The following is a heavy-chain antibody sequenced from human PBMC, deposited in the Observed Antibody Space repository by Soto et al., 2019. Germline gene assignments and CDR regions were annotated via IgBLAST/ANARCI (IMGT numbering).Heavy chain of an antibody. CDR2: ISGSGGST. V-gene: IGHV3-23*01. D-gene: IGHD6-19*01. Sequence: EVQLLESGGGLVQPGGSLRLSCAASGFTFSSYAMSWVRQAPGKGLEWVSAISGSGGSTYYADSVKGRFTISRDNSKNTLNRQMNSLRAEDTAVYYCAKGRRIAVAGTYYYGMDVWGQGTTVTVSS. J-gene: IGHJ6*02. CDR1: GFTFSSYA. CDR3: AKGRRIAVAGTYYYGMDV.